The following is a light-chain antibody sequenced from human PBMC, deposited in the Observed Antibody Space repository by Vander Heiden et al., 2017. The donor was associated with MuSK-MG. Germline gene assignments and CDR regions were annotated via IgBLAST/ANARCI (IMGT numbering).Light chain of an antibody. CDR2: DAS. CDR1: QGISNS. Sequence: DIQMTQSPSSLSASVGDRVTITCRASQGISNSLAWYQQKPGKAPKLLVFDASRLESGVPSSFSGSGSGTDYTLTISSLQPEDFETYYCHQYYSNPQTFGQGTKLEIK. V-gene: IGKV1-NL1*01. J-gene: IGKJ2*01. CDR3: HQYYSNPQT.